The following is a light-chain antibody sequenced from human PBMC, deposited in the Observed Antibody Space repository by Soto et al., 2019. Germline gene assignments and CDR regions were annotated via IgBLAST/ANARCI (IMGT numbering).Light chain of an antibody. V-gene: IGKV3-20*01. J-gene: IGKJ5*01. CDR1: QSLTSTY. CDR2: GAS. CDR3: QQYGSSPPVT. Sequence: EIVLTQSPGTLSLSPGERATLSCRASQSLTSTYLAWYRQTPGQAPRLLIYGASSRATGIPDRFSGSGSGTDFTLTISRLEPEDFAVYYCQQYGSSPPVTFGQGTRLEIK.